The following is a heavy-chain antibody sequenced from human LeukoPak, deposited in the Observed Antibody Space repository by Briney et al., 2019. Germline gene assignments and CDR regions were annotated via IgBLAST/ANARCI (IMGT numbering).Heavy chain of an antibody. D-gene: IGHD3-10*01. V-gene: IGHV4-61*02. CDR1: GVSISSGSYY. CDR3: ARERFGFHGY. CDR2: IYTSGST. J-gene: IGHJ4*02. Sequence: SETLSLTCTVSGVSISSGSYYWSWIRQPAGKGLEWIGRIYTSGSTNYNPSLKSRVTISVDRSKNQFSLKLSSVTAADTAVYYCARERFGFHGYWGQGTLVTVSS.